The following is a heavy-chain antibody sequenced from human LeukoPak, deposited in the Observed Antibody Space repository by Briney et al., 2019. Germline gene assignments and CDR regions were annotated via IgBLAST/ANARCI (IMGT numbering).Heavy chain of an antibody. V-gene: IGHV3-48*03. CDR2: IATGGSAI. Sequence: PGGSLRLSCAASGLTFSSYEMSWVRQAPGKGLEWVSYIATGGSAIYYADSVKGRFTISRDNAKNSLYLQMNSLRAEDMAVYYCVRGGYCSSTICYWYNAFDMWGQGTMVTVSS. CDR1: GLTFSSYE. CDR3: VRGGYCSSTICYWYNAFDM. J-gene: IGHJ3*02. D-gene: IGHD2-2*01.